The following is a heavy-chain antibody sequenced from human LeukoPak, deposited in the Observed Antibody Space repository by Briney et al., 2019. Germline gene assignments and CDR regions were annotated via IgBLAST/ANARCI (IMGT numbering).Heavy chain of an antibody. CDR1: GYTFTSYG. V-gene: IGHV1-8*03. CDR3: ARSSLYYDILTGYHNAFDP. CDR2: MNPNSGNT. Sequence: ASVKVSCKASGYTFTSYGISWVRQAPGQGLEWMGWMNPNSGNTGYAQKFQGRVTITRNTSISTAYMELSSLRSEDTAVYYCARSSLYYDILTGYHNAFDPWGQGTLVTVSS. D-gene: IGHD3-9*01. J-gene: IGHJ5*02.